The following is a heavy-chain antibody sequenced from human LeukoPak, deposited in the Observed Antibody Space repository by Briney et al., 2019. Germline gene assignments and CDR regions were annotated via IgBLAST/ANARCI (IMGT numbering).Heavy chain of an antibody. J-gene: IGHJ4*02. V-gene: IGHV5-51*01. CDR3: ARQNDFRLDY. Sequence: GESLKISCKGSGYTFSSYWIGWVRQMPGKGLEWMGIIYPGDSDTRYSPSLQGQVTISVDTSIGTAYLQRSSLKASDTAIYYCARQNDFRLDYWGQGTLVTVSS. D-gene: IGHD3-3*01. CDR2: IYPGDSDT. CDR1: GYTFSSYW.